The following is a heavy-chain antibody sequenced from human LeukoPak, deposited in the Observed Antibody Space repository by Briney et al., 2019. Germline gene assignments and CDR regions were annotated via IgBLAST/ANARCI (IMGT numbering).Heavy chain of an antibody. Sequence: APVKVSCKASGYTFTSYGISWVRQAPGQGLEWMGWISAYNGNTNYAQKLQGRVTMTTDTSTSTAYMELRSLRSDDTAVYYCARDRVVGATKSYYYYMDVWGKGTTVTVSS. CDR1: GYTFTSYG. J-gene: IGHJ6*03. D-gene: IGHD1-26*01. CDR3: ARDRVVGATKSYYYYMDV. CDR2: ISAYNGNT. V-gene: IGHV1-18*01.